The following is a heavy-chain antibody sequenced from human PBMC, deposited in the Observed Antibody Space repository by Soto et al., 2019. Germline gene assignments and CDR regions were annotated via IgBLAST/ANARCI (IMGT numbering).Heavy chain of an antibody. CDR1: GGTFSSYA. J-gene: IGHJ6*02. Sequence: QVQLVQSGAEVKKPGSSVKVSCKASGGTFSSYAISWVRQAPGQGLEWMGGIIPIFGTANYAQKFQGRVTITAVKSTSTAYMELSSLRSEDTAVYYCARAARRDYYYGMDVWGQGTTVTVSS. V-gene: IGHV1-69*06. CDR2: IIPIFGTA. D-gene: IGHD6-6*01. CDR3: ARAARRDYYYGMDV.